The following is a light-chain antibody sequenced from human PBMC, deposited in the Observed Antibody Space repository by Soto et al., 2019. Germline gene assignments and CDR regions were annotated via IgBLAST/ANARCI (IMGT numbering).Light chain of an antibody. Sequence: SVPTLPASASGTPRQGGSISFSGSSSNIGGNTAHWFQHPPTTAPKLPTYLFNQRPPRVPARFTSSTSGTRAYLAITGPQSEDEADYHGAAWDDSLDGYVFGSGTKVT. CDR3: AAWDDSLDGYV. CDR2: LFN. V-gene: IGLV1-44*01. CDR1: SSNIGGNT. J-gene: IGLJ1*01.